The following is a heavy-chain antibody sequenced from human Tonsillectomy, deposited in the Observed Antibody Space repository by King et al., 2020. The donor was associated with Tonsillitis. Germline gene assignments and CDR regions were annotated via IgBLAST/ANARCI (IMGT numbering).Heavy chain of an antibody. CDR3: AREFGMGYGDDGWFDA. J-gene: IGHJ5*02. CDR1: GFTFSNYA. V-gene: IGHV3-30*10. CDR2: ISHDGINK. D-gene: IGHD4-17*01. Sequence: VQLVESGGGVVQPGRSLRLSCAASGFTFSNYAMDWVRQAPGKGLEWVAVISHDGINKYYRDSVKGRLTISRDNSKNTLYLQMNSLRADDTAVYYCAREFGMGYGDDGWFDAWGQGTLVTVSS.